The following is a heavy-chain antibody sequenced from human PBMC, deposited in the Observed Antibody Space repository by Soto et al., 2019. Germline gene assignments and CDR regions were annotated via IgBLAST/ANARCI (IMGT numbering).Heavy chain of an antibody. J-gene: IGHJ4*02. D-gene: IGHD3-10*01. CDR1: GFTFSSYS. CDR3: EKKVKPGPGSQYFDY. CDR2: FRTGGDDGTT. V-gene: IGHV3-23*01. Sequence: GGSLRLSCAASGFTFSSYSMSWVRQAPGKGLEWVSGFRTGGDDGTTYYADSVKGRFTISRDNSKNTLFLQMNSLRAEDTAIYYCEKKVKPGPGSQYFDYCGQGPLVTVYS.